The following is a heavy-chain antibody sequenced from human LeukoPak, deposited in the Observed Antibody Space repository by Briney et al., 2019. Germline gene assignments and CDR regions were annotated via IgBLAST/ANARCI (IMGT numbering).Heavy chain of an antibody. V-gene: IGHV3-23*01. J-gene: IGHJ4*02. CDR3: AKHSPMLQAEFDY. CDR2: ISGSSGGT. Sequence: PGGSLRLSCTASGFTFSSYAMSWVRQAPGKGLEWVSTISGSSGGTYYADSVKGRFTISRDNSKNTLYLQMNSLRAEDTAVYYCAKHSPMLQAEFDYWGQGTLVTVSS. CDR1: GFTFSSYA. D-gene: IGHD3-16*01.